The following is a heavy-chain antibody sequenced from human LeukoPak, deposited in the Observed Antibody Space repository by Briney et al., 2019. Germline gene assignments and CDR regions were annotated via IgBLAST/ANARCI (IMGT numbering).Heavy chain of an antibody. Sequence: SWVRQAPGKGREWIGYIYYSGSTYYNPSLKSRVTISVDTSKNQFSLKLSSVTAADTALYSCARAGNRDIVVVPAAIKRVDYYYYMDVWGNGTTVTVPS. CDR2: IYYSGST. D-gene: IGHD2-2*01. V-gene: IGHV4-30-4*08. J-gene: IGHJ6*03. CDR3: ARAGNRDIVVVPAAIKRVDYYYYMDV.